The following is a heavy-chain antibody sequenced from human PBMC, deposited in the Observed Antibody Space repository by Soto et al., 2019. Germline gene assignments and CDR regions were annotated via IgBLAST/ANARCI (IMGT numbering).Heavy chain of an antibody. V-gene: IGHV4-39*01. CDR1: GGSISSSSYY. CDR2: IYYSGST. Sequence: SETLSLTCTVSGGSISSSSYYWGWIRQPPGKGLEWIGSIYYSGSTYYNPSLKSRVTISVDTSKNQFSLKLSSVTAADTAVYYCARHLGITMVRGVIGWFDPWGQGTLVTVSS. D-gene: IGHD3-10*01. CDR3: ARHLGITMVRGVIGWFDP. J-gene: IGHJ5*02.